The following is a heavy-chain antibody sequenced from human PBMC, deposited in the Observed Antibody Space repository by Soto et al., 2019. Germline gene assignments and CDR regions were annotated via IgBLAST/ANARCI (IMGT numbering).Heavy chain of an antibody. D-gene: IGHD2-2*01. CDR2: TYYRSKWYN. Sequence: QTGSLACAISGDSVSSNSGAWNWIRHSPSRGLEWLLRTYYRSKWYNDYAVSVKSRITINPDTSKNQFSLQLNSVTPEDTAVYYCAREGYCSSTRCYGGSLYYYGMDVWGQGTTVTSP. CDR1: GDSVSSNSGA. V-gene: IGHV6-1*01. J-gene: IGHJ6*02. CDR3: AREGYCSSTRCYGGSLYYYGMDV.